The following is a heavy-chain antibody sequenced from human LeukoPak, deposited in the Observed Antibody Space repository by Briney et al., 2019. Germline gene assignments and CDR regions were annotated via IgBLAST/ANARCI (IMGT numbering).Heavy chain of an antibody. V-gene: IGHV3-74*01. CDR1: GFTFSQYW. Sequence: GGSLRLSCVASGFTFSQYWMHWVRQVPGKGLVWVSCINTGGRNTFYADSVKGRFTISRDNAKNTLYLQMNSLRAEDTDVYYCARDQSIAGPTTVAYWGKGPLVSVFS. D-gene: IGHD6-6*01. CDR2: INTGGRNT. J-gene: IGHJ4*02. CDR3: ARDQSIAGPTTVAY.